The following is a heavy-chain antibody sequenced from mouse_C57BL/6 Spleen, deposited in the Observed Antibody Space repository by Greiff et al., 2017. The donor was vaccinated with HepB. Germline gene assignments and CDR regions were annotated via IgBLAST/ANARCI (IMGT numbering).Heavy chain of an antibody. J-gene: IGHJ1*03. Sequence: QVQLKQSGAELARPGASVKLSCKASGYTFTSYGISWVKQRTGQGLEWIGEIYPRSGNTYYNEKFKGKATLTADKSSSTAYMELRSLTSEDSAVYFCARRTYDYDGYFDVWGTGTTVTVSS. CDR2: IYPRSGNT. V-gene: IGHV1-81*01. CDR1: GYTFTSYG. CDR3: ARRTYDYDGYFDV. D-gene: IGHD2-4*01.